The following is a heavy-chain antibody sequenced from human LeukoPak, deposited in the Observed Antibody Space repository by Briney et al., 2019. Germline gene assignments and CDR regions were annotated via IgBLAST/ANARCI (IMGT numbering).Heavy chain of an antibody. CDR2: MNPNSGNT. CDR3: ARGRSSSWLGADAFDI. Sequence: SVKVSCKASGYTFTSYDINWVRQATGQGLEWMGWMNPNSGNTGYAQKFQGRVTITRNTSISTAYMELSSLRSEDTAVYYCARGRSSSWLGADAFDIWGQGTMVTVSS. CDR1: GYTFTSYD. J-gene: IGHJ3*02. D-gene: IGHD6-13*01. V-gene: IGHV1-8*03.